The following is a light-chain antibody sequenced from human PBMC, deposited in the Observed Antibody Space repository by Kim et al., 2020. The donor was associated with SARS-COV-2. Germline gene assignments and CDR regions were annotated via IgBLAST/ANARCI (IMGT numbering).Light chain of an antibody. CDR3: QQYKSYPWT. V-gene: IGKV1-5*03. CDR2: EAS. J-gene: IGKJ1*01. CDR1: RSINGL. Sequence: DIQMTQSPSTLSASVGDRVTITCRASRSINGLLAWYQQKPGKAPKLLIYEASTLKSGVPSRFSGSGSGTEFTLTTSSLQPDDFATYYCQQYKSYPWTFGQGTKVDIK.